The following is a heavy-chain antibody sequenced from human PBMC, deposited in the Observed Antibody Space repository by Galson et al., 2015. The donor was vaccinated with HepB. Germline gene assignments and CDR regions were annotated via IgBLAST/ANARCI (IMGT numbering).Heavy chain of an antibody. CDR1: GFSLSTSGMC. J-gene: IGHJ6*02. CDR3: ARIPSLRTHYYYGMDV. D-gene: IGHD4-17*01. CDR2: IDWDDDK. Sequence: PALVKPTQTLTLTCTFSGFSLSTSGMCVSWIRQPPGKALEWLALIDWDDDKYYSTSLKTRLTISKDTSKNQVVLTMTNMDPVDTATYYCARIPSLRTHYYYGMDVWGQGTTVTVSS. V-gene: IGHV2-70*01.